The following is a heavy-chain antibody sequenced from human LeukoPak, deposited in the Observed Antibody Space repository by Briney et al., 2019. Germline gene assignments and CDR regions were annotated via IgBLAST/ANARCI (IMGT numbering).Heavy chain of an antibody. V-gene: IGHV4-31*03. CDR3: ARAPYDSSGPFDY. J-gene: IGHJ4*02. D-gene: IGHD3-22*01. CDR2: IYYSGST. CDR1: GGSISSGGYF. Sequence: SQTLSLTCTVSGGSISSGGYFWSWIRQHPGKGLEWIGFIYYSGSTYYNPSFKSRVTISVETSKNQFSLRLSSVTVADTAVYYCARAPYDSSGPFDYWGQGTLVTVSS.